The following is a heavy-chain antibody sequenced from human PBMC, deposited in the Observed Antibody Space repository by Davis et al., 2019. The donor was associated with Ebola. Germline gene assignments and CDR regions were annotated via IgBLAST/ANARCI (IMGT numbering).Heavy chain of an antibody. CDR1: GGSISSGGYY. V-gene: IGHV4-61*08. J-gene: IGHJ6*02. Sequence: MPSETLSLTCTVSGGSISSGGYYWSWIRQHPGKGLEWIGYIYYSGSTNYNPSLKSRVTISVDTSKNQFSLKLSSVTAADTAVYYCAREIAARYPANPYYYYYGMDVWGQGTTVTVSS. CDR2: IYYSGST. CDR3: AREIAARYPANPYYYYYGMDV. D-gene: IGHD6-6*01.